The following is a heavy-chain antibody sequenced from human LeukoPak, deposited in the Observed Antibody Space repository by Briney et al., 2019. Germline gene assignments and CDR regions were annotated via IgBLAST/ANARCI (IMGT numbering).Heavy chain of an antibody. V-gene: IGHV3-23*01. CDR2: ISGSGGST. CDR1: GFTFSSYA. J-gene: IGHJ3*02. D-gene: IGHD2-21*02. Sequence: GGSLRLSCAASGFTFSSYAMSWVRQAPGKGLEWVSAISGSGGSTYYADSVKGRFTISRDNSKNTLYLQMNSLRAEDTAVYYCAKDRCGGDCQLGAFDIWGLGTMVTVSS. CDR3: AKDRCGGDCQLGAFDI.